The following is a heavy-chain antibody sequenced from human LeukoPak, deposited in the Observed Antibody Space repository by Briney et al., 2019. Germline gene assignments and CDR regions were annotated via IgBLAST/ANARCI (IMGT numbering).Heavy chain of an antibody. CDR1: GFTFSSYW. Sequence: GGSLRLSCAASGFTFSSYWMSWVRQAPGKGLEWVANIKQDGSEKYYVDSVKGRFTISRDNAKNSLYLQMNSLRAEDTAVYYCARGFYGGRRYCSSTSCPCGGAYYYYGMDVWGQGTTVTVSS. CDR2: IKQDGSEK. CDR3: ARGFYGGRRYCSSTSCPCGGAYYYYGMDV. D-gene: IGHD2-2*01. V-gene: IGHV3-7*01. J-gene: IGHJ6*02.